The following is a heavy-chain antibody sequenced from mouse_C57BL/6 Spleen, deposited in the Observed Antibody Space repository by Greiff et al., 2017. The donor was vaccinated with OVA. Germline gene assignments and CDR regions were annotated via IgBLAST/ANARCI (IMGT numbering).Heavy chain of an antibody. Sequence: QVQLQQSGPELVKPGASVKISCKASGYAFSSSWMNWVKQRPGKGLEWIGRIYPGDGDTNYNGKFKGKATLTADKSSSTAYMQLSSLTSEDAAVYFCARYESGSSPFAYWGQGTLGTVSA. V-gene: IGHV1-82*01. D-gene: IGHD1-3*01. CDR1: GYAFSSSW. CDR2: IYPGDGDT. CDR3: ARYESGSSPFAY. J-gene: IGHJ3*01.